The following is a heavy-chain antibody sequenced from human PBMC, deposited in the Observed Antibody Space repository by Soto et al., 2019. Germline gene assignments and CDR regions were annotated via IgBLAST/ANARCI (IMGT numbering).Heavy chain of an antibody. CDR1: GYTFTSYA. V-gene: IGHV1-3*01. CDR3: AREVIAVAGTTYYYYYYGMDV. D-gene: IGHD6-19*01. CDR2: INAGNGNT. J-gene: IGHJ6*02. Sequence: ASVKVSCKASGYTFTSYAMHWVRQAPGQRLEWMGWINAGNGNTKYSQKFQGRVTITRGTSASTAYMELSSLRSEDTAVYYCAREVIAVAGTTYYYYYYGMDVWGQGTTVTVSS.